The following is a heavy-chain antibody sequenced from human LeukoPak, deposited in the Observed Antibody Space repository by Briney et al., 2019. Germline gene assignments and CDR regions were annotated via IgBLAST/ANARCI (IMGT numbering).Heavy chain of an antibody. V-gene: IGHV1-18*01. J-gene: IGHJ4*02. CDR3: ARQVDSTMALPDY. CDR1: GYTFASYC. D-gene: IGHD3-10*01. CDR2: ISAYNGNT. Sequence: ASVKVSCKASGYTFASYCVTWVRQAPGQGLEWMGWISAYNGNTNYARKFQGRVTMTTDTSTSTAYMELRSLRSDDTAVYYCARQVDSTMALPDYWGQGTLVTVSS.